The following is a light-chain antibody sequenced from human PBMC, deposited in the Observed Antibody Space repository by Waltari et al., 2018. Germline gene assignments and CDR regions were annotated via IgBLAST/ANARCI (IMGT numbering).Light chain of an antibody. J-gene: IGKJ3*01. V-gene: IGKV3-20*01. CDR1: QSVGSNF. CDR3: LHYHDSPHT. CDR2: DAS. Sequence: EIVLTQSPGTLSLSPGERATLSCSASQSVGSNFLAWYQQKPGQAPRLVILDASNRATGIPDRFSGSGSGTDFTLTISRLEPEDFAMYYCLHYHDSPHTFGPGTTVDIK.